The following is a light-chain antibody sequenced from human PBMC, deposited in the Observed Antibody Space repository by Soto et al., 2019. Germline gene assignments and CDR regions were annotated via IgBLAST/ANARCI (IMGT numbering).Light chain of an antibody. CDR3: QRDGSSPWT. J-gene: IGKJ1*01. CDR2: DPS. CDR1: QSVSGNY. Sequence: EIVLTQSPGTLSLSPGERATLSCRASQSVSGNYVLWYQQKPGQAPKLLTYDPSSRATGIPERFSGSGSGTDFPLTTSRRETEDVAVYYCQRDGSSPWTFGQGSKVEIK. V-gene: IGKV3-20*01.